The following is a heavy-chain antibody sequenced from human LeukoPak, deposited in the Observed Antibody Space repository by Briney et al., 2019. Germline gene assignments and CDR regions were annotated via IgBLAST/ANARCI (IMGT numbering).Heavy chain of an antibody. V-gene: IGHV4-39*01. CDR2: IYYSGST. CDR3: ARGTVTINWFDP. J-gene: IGHJ5*02. CDR1: GGSISSSSYY. Sequence: PSETLSLTCTVSGGSISSSSYYWGWIRQPPGKGLEWIGSIYYSGSTYYNPSLKSRVTISVGTSKNQFSLKLSSVTAADTAVYYCARGTVTINWFDPWGQGTLVTVSS. D-gene: IGHD4-11*01.